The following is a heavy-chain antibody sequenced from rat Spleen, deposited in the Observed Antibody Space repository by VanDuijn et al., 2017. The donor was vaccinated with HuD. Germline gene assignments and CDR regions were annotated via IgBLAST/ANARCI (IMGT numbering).Heavy chain of an antibody. V-gene: IGHV2S61*01. CDR1: GFSLTSYS. J-gene: IGHJ2*01. Sequence: QVQLKESGPGLVQPSQTLSLTCTVSGFSLTSYSVSWVRQPPGKGLEWMGVIWGNGNTNYKSVFKSRLSISRDTSKSQVFLKMNNLQTEDTAMYFCATQHYYDGYYRDYWGQGVMVTVSS. D-gene: IGHD1-12*03. CDR2: IWGNGNT. CDR3: ATQHYYDGYYRDY.